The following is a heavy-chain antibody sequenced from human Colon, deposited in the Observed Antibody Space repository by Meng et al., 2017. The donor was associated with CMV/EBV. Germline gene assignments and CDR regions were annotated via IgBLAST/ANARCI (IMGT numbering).Heavy chain of an antibody. CDR3: ARIHYDSWSGYYRDY. V-gene: IGHV3-11*04. J-gene: IGHJ4*02. D-gene: IGHD3-3*01. CDR2: ISSTGNGV. CDR1: GFTFSDYY. Sequence: GESLKISCAASGFTFSDYYMSWIRQAPGKGLEWVAYISSTGNGVNYADSVKGRFTISRDDAKNSVHLQMNSLRAEDTAVYYCARIHYDSWSGYYRDYWGQGALVTVSS.